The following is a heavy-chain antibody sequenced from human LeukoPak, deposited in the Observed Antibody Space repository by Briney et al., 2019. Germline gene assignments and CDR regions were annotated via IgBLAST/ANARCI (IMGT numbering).Heavy chain of an antibody. CDR1: GGSFSGYY. D-gene: IGHD1-26*01. Sequence: PSETLSLTCAVYGGSFSGYYWSWIRQPPGKGLEWIGYIYYSGSTNYNPSLKSRVTISVDTSKTQFSLKLSSVTAADTAVYYCARHAGPTVVGAPLDDDAPLDYWGQGTLVTVSS. CDR2: IYYSGST. V-gene: IGHV4-59*08. CDR3: ARHAGPTVVGAPLDDDAPLDY. J-gene: IGHJ4*02.